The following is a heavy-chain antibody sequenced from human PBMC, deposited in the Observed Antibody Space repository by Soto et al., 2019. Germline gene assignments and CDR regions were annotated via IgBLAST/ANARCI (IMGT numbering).Heavy chain of an antibody. CDR2: VYWDDDK. J-gene: IGHJ5*02. Sequence: QITLKESGPALVKPTQTLTLTCSFSGFSLTTAGMGVGWIRQPPGKAPEWVALVYWDDDKRYNPSLRSRLTITKDTSKNLVVVTLTDMDPVDTGTYYCARRGTSSAAAGWFEPWGQGILVTVSS. D-gene: IGHD3-16*01. CDR3: ARRGTSSAAAGWFEP. CDR1: GFSLTTAGMG. V-gene: IGHV2-5*02.